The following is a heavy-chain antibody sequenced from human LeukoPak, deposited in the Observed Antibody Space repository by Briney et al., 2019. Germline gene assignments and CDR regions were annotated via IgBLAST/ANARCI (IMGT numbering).Heavy chain of an antibody. Sequence: ASVKVSCKASGYTFTSCEINWVRQATGQGLEWIGWMNPNSGNTGYGQSFQGRVTMTRDNSISTAYMELSNLRSEDTAIYYCTRGSSGRRDYWGQGTLVTVSS. CDR1: GYTFTSCE. D-gene: IGHD6-19*01. J-gene: IGHJ4*02. V-gene: IGHV1-8*01. CDR2: MNPNSGNT. CDR3: TRGSSGRRDY.